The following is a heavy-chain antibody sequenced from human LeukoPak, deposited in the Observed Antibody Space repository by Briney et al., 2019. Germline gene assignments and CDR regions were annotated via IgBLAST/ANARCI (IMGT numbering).Heavy chain of an antibody. D-gene: IGHD1-26*01. CDR1: GFSFSDYN. Sequence: PGGSLRLSCAASGFSFSDYNMNWVRQAPGKWLEWVAYISSSSSTTHYADSVTGRFSISRDNAKSSLYLQMNSLRVEDTAVYYCARDLYSGSYYDFDYWGQGTLVTVSS. CDR2: ISSSSSTT. V-gene: IGHV3-48*01. CDR3: ARDLYSGSYYDFDY. J-gene: IGHJ4*02.